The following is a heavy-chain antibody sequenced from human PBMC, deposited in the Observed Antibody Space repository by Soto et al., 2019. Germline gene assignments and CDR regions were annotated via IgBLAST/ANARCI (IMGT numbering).Heavy chain of an antibody. D-gene: IGHD3-10*01. J-gene: IGHJ3*02. CDR3: ARGRLRAMVRGVISSKAFDI. Sequence: PSETLSLTCSVSGASISSRPYYWGWIRQPPGRGLEWIGSIYYTGSSSSHPSLKSRVTLSVDTSKNLFSLKLSSVTAADTAVYYCARGRLRAMVRGVISSKAFDIWGQGTMVTVS. V-gene: IGHV4-39*01. CDR1: GASISSRPYY. CDR2: IYYTGSS.